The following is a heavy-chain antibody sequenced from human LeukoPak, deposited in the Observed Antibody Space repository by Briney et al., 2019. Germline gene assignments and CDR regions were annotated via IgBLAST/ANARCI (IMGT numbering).Heavy chain of an antibody. Sequence: SVKVSCKASGGTFSSYAISWVRQAPGQGLEWMGGIIPFFYTANYAQKFQGRVTITTDEYTSTAYMELSSLRSEDTAVYYCARAAGDRDGYNFYFDYWGQGTLVTVSS. CDR1: GGTFSSYA. CDR2: IIPFFYTA. CDR3: ARAAGDRDGYNFYFDY. D-gene: IGHD5-24*01. J-gene: IGHJ4*02. V-gene: IGHV1-69*05.